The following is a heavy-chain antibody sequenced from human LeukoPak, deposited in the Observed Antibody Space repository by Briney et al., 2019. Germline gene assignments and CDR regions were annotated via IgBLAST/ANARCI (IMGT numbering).Heavy chain of an antibody. D-gene: IGHD6-19*01. CDR1: GFTFSSYA. CDR3: ARARFPWLVVLYYFDY. V-gene: IGHV3-30-3*01. J-gene: IGHJ4*02. Sequence: GGSLRLSCAASGFTFSSYAMHWVRQAPGKGLEWVAVISYDGSNKYYADSVKGRFTVSRDNSKNTLYLQMNSLRAEDTAVYYCARARFPWLVVLYYFDYWGQGTLVTVSS. CDR2: ISYDGSNK.